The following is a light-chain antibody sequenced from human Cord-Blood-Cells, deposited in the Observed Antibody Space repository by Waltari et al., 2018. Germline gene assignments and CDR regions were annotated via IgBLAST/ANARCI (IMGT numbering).Light chain of an antibody. Sequence: SSELTQDPAVSVALGQTVRITCQGDSLRSYYASWYQQKPGQAPVLVIYGQNNRPSGIPDRCSGSSSGNTASLTITGAQAEDEADYYCNSRDSSGNHVVFGGGTKLTVL. CDR1: SLRSYY. V-gene: IGLV3-19*01. J-gene: IGLJ2*01. CDR2: GQN. CDR3: NSRDSSGNHVV.